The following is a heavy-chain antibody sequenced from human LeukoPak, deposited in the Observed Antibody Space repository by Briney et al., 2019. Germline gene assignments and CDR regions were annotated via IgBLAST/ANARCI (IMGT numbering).Heavy chain of an antibody. CDR2: ISWNSGSI. CDR3: ARDHYYDSSGYSGY. CDR1: GFTFDDYA. D-gene: IGHD3-22*01. V-gene: IGHV3-9*01. Sequence: PGGSLRLSCAASGFTFDDYAMHWVRQAPGKGLEWVSGISWNSGSIGYADSVKGRFTISRDNAKNSPYLQMNSLRAEDTAVYYCARDHYYDSSGYSGYWGQGTLVTVSS. J-gene: IGHJ4*02.